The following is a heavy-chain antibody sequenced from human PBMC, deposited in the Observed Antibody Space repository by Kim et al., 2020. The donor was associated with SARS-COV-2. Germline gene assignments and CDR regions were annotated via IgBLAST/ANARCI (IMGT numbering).Heavy chain of an antibody. CDR2: IRNKANSYTT. CDR3: CRARGGGPDY. J-gene: IGHJ4*02. CDR1: GFTFSDHY. D-gene: IGHD3-10*01. V-gene: IGHV3-72*01. Sequence: GGSLRLSCAASGFTFSDHYMDWVRQAPGKGLEWVGRIRNKANSYTTEYAASVKGRFTISRDDSKNSLYLQMNSLKIEDTAVYYCCRARGGGPDYWGQGTLVTVSS.